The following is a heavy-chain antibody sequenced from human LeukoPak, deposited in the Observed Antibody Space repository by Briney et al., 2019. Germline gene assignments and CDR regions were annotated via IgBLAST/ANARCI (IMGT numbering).Heavy chain of an antibody. D-gene: IGHD6-13*01. Sequence: SGGSLRLSCAASGFTFSSYEMNWVRQAPGRGLEWVSYISSGGSTIYYADSVKGRFTISRGNAKNPLYLQMNSLRAEDTAVYYCARDDAAAGTPLDYWGQGTLVTVSS. CDR2: ISSGGSTI. J-gene: IGHJ4*02. V-gene: IGHV3-48*03. CDR3: ARDDAAAGTPLDY. CDR1: GFTFSSYE.